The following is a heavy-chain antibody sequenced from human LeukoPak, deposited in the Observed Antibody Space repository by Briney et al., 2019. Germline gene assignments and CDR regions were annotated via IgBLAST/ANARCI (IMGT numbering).Heavy chain of an antibody. D-gene: IGHD6-13*01. CDR1: GFTFSSYW. CDR3: ARAQLRIAAAPLRFDP. J-gene: IGHJ5*02. V-gene: IGHV3-7*01. CDR2: IKQDGSEK. Sequence: QSGGSLRLSCAASGFTFSSYWMSWVRQAPGKGLEWVANIKQDGSEKYYVDSVKGRFTISRDNAKNSLYLQMNSLRADDTAVYYCARAQLRIAAAPLRFDPWGQGTLVTVSS.